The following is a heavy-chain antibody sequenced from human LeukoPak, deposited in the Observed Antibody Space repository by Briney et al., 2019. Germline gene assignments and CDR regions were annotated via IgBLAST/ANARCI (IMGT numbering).Heavy chain of an antibody. CDR3: ARLLAAGDPTFDY. Sequence: PSETLSLTCTVSGGSISSYYWSWIRQPPGKGLEWIGYIYYSGSTNYNPSLKSRVTISVDTSKNQFSLKLSFVTAADTAVYYCARLLAAGDPTFDYWGQGTLVTVSS. CDR1: GGSISSYY. D-gene: IGHD6-13*01. J-gene: IGHJ4*02. CDR2: IYYSGST. V-gene: IGHV4-59*08.